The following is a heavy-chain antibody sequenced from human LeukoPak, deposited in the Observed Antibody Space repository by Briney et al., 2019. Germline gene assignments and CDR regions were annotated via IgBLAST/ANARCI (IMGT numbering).Heavy chain of an antibody. CDR3: TINSGSYFLSRG. CDR1: GFTFSNAW. D-gene: IGHD1-26*01. V-gene: IGHV3-15*01. J-gene: IGHJ4*02. Sequence: GGSLRLSCAVSGFTFSNAWMSWVRQAPGKGLEWVGRIKSKADGGTTDYAAPVKGRFTISRDDSKNTLYLQMNSLKTEDTAHYYCTINSGSYFLSRGWGQGTLVTVSS. CDR2: IKSKADGGTT.